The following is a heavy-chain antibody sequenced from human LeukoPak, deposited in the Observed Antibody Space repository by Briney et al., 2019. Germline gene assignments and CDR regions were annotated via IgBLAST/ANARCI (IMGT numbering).Heavy chain of an antibody. CDR1: GGSFSGYY. CDR3: ARAPFYSIRGNNYYYYGMDV. D-gene: IGHD2/OR15-2a*01. Sequence: NPSETLSLTCAVYGGSFSGYYWSWIRQPPGKGLEWIGEINHSGSTNYNPSLKSRVTISVDTSKNQFSLKLSSVTAADTAVYYCARAPFYSIRGNNYYYYGMDVWGQGTTVTVSS. J-gene: IGHJ6*02. V-gene: IGHV4-34*01. CDR2: INHSGST.